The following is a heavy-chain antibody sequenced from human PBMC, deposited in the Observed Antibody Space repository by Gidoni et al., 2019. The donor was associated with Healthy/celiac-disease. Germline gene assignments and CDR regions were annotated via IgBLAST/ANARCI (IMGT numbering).Heavy chain of an antibody. V-gene: IGHV3-23*04. D-gene: IGHD5-12*01. CDR2: ISGSGGST. J-gene: IGHJ4*02. CDR1: GLDFSSYA. Sequence: EVQLVESGGGVVQPGGSRRLSCAASGLDFSSYAMSWVRQAPGKGLEWVSAISGSGGSTYYADSVKGRFTISRDNTKNTLYLQMNSLRAEDTAVYYCVGRMATIQRLFDYWGQGTLVTVSS. CDR3: VGRMATIQRLFDY.